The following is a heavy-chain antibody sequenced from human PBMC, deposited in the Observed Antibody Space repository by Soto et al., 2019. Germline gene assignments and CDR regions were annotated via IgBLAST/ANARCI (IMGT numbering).Heavy chain of an antibody. CDR3: ARCISYLGSGSPNGWFDP. D-gene: IGHD3-10*01. CDR2: IYYSGST. CDR1: GGSINSGGYY. J-gene: IGHJ5*02. Sequence: QVQLQESGPGLVKPSETLSLTCTVSGGSINSGGYYWSWIRQHPGKGLEWIGDIYYSGSTYYNPPLKSRVSISVDMFKNQFSLKLSSVTAADTAFYYCARCISYLGSGSPNGWFDPWGQGTRVTVSS. V-gene: IGHV4-31*03.